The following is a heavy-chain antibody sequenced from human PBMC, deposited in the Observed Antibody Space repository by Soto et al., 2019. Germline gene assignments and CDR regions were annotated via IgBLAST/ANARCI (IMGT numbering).Heavy chain of an antibody. Sequence: QVQLVQSGPEVKKSGSSVKVSCKLSGGTFTSETISWVRQAPGQGLEWMGRIIPILGTGNYAQKFQGRITITEDKSTNTGYMELSSLTSEDTAVYLCAREEGSYNMGTFPFYYMDVWDNGTTVTV. CDR1: GGTFTSET. V-gene: IGHV1-69*08. D-gene: IGHD3-10*01. CDR3: AREEGSYNMGTFPFYYMDV. CDR2: IIPILGTG. J-gene: IGHJ6*03.